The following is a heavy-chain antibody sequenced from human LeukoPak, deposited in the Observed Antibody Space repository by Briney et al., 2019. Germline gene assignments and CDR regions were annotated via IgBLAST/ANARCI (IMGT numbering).Heavy chain of an antibody. CDR3: AMGYYDSSGYYPTYYYYMDV. CDR1: GGTFSSYA. D-gene: IGHD3-22*01. J-gene: IGHJ6*03. Sequence: SVKVSCKASGGTFSSYAISWVRQAPGQGLEWMGGIIPIFGTANYAQKFQGRVTITTDESTSTAYMELSSLRSEDTAVYYCAMGYYDSSGYYPTYYYYMDVWGKGTTVTASS. V-gene: IGHV1-69*05. CDR2: IIPIFGTA.